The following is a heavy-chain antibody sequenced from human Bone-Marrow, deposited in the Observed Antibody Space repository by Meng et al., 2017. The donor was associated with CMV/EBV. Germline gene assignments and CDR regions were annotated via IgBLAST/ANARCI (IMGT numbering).Heavy chain of an antibody. Sequence: GGSLRLSCAASGFTFSSYSMNWVRQAPGKGLEWVSSISSSSSYIYYADSVKGRFTISRDNAKNSLYLQMSSLRAEDTAVYYCAKESQYSGSPVDYWGQGTLVTVSS. D-gene: IGHD1-26*01. J-gene: IGHJ4*02. CDR2: ISSSSSYI. CDR3: AKESQYSGSPVDY. CDR1: GFTFSSYS. V-gene: IGHV3-21*04.